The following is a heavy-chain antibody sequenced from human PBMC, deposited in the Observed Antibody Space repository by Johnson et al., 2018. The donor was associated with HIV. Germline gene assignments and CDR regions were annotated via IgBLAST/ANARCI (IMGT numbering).Heavy chain of an antibody. J-gene: IGHJ3*02. CDR3: AKDRPPGLTGYYDAFDI. Sequence: QVQLVESGGGVVQPGGSLRLSCAASGFTFSSYGMHWVRQAPGKGLEWVAFIRYDGSNKYYADSVKGRFTISRDNSKNTLYLQMNSLRAEDTAVYYCAKDRPPGLTGYYDAFDIWGQGTMVTVSS. D-gene: IGHD3-9*01. CDR2: IRYDGSNK. CDR1: GFTFSSYG. V-gene: IGHV3-30*02.